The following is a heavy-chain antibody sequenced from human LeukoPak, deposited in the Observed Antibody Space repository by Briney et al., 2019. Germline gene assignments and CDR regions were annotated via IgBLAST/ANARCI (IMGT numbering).Heavy chain of an antibody. V-gene: IGHV4-59*08. J-gene: IGHJ5*02. CDR3: ARRLRPDWFDP. Sequence: PSETLSLTCTVSGGSISSYYWSWIRQPPGKGLEWIGYIYYSGSTNYNPSLESRVTISVDTSKNQFSLKLSSVTAADTAVYYCARRLRPDWFDPWGQGTLVTVSS. CDR1: GGSISSYY. CDR2: IYYSGST. D-gene: IGHD6-25*01.